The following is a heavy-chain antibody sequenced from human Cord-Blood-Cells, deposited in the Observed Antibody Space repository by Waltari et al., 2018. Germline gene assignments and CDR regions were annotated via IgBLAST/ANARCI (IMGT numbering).Heavy chain of an antibody. CDR3: ARGVYYDFWSGSFSYYFDY. CDR2: ISYDGSNK. V-gene: IGHV3-30-3*01. CDR1: GFTFSSYA. D-gene: IGHD3-3*01. J-gene: IGHJ4*02. Sequence: QVQLVESGGGVVQPGRSLRLSCAASGFTFSSYAMHWVRQAPGKGLEWGAVISYDGSNKYYADSVKGRFTISRDNSKNTLYRQMNSLRAEDTAVYYCARGVYYDFWSGSFSYYFDYWGQGTLVTVSS.